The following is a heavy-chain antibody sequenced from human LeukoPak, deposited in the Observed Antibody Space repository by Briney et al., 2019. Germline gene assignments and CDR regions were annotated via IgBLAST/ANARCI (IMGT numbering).Heavy chain of an antibody. J-gene: IGHJ4*02. CDR3: AREAVDTAMAFDY. CDR2: IYSGGST. D-gene: IGHD5-18*01. CDR1: GFTVSSNY. Sequence: GGSLRLSCAASGFTVSSNYTSWVRQAPGKGLEWVSVIYSGGSTYYADSVKGRFTISRDNSKNTLYLQMNSLRAEDTAVYYCAREAVDTAMAFDYWGQGTLVTVSS. V-gene: IGHV3-66*01.